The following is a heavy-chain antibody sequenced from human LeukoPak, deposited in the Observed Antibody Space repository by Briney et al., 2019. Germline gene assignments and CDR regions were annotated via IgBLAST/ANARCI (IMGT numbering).Heavy chain of an antibody. CDR3: ARVLIVVVPAATIFEAFDI. V-gene: IGHV4-4*07. D-gene: IGHD2-2*01. Sequence: SETLSLTCTVSGGSISSYYWSWIRQPAGKGLEWIGRIYTSGSTNYNPSLKSRVTMSVDTSKNQFSLKLSSVTAADTAVYYCARVLIVVVPAATIFEAFDIWGQGTMVTVSS. CDR2: IYTSGST. J-gene: IGHJ3*02. CDR1: GGSISSYY.